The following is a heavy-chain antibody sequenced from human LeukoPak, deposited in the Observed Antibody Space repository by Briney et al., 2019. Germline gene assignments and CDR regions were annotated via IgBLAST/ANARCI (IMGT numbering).Heavy chain of an antibody. J-gene: IGHJ5*02. CDR1: GYPFTGYY. V-gene: IGHV1-2*02. CDR2: INPNSGFT. Sequence: ASVKVSCKASGYPFTGYYLHWVRQAPGQGLEWMGWINPNSGFTNYAQKFQGRVTMTRDTSISTAYMELSRLRSDDTAVYYCASTVTTFDWFDPWGQGTLVTVSS. D-gene: IGHD4-17*01. CDR3: ASTVTTFDWFDP.